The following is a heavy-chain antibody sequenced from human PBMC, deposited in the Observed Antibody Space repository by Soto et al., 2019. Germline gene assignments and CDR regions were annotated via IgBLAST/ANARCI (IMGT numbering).Heavy chain of an antibody. CDR1: GGSVSSGSYY. CDR2: IYYSGST. Sequence: QVQLQESGPGLVKPSETLSLTCTVSGGSVSSGSYYWSWIRQPPGKGLEWIGYIYYSGSTNYNSSLKSRVTISVDTSKNQFSLKLSSVTAADTAVYYCARVNDILTGSSMNWFDPWGQGTLVTVSS. V-gene: IGHV4-61*01. D-gene: IGHD3-9*01. CDR3: ARVNDILTGSSMNWFDP. J-gene: IGHJ5*02.